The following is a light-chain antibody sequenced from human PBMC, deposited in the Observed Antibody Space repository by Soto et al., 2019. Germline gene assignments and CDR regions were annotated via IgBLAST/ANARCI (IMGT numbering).Light chain of an antibody. V-gene: IGKV3-15*01. CDR1: QSFDNY. CDR3: QQYYNWPRT. Sequence: EIVLTQSPGTLSLSPGERATLSCRASQSFDNYLAWYQQKPGQAPRLLIYGASTRATDIPARFSGSGSGTEFTLTISSLQSEDFAVYYCQQYYNWPRTFGQGTKVDIK. J-gene: IGKJ1*01. CDR2: GAS.